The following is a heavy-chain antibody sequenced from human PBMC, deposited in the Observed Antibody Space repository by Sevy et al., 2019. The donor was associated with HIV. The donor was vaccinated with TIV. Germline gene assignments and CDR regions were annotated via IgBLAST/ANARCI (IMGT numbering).Heavy chain of an antibody. CDR1: GFTFSTYP. J-gene: IGHJ5*02. D-gene: IGHD1-1*01. V-gene: IGHV3-64*02. CDR3: ARASQLGSSKFWYDQ. CDR2: IGDNGDST. Sequence: GGSLRLSCAASGFTFSTYPFHWVRQAPGKGPEYVSAIGDNGDSTYYADSVKGRFTISRDNSKNTLYLQMGSLRAEDMAVYYCARASQLGSSKFWYDQWGQGTLVTVSS.